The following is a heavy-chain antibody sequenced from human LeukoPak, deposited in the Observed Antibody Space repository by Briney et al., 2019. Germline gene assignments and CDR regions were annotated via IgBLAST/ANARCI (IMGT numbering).Heavy chain of an antibody. J-gene: IGHJ4*02. CDR1: GGSISSSSYY. Sequence: SETLSLTCTVSGGSISSSSYYWGWIRQPPGKGLERIGSIYYSGSTYYNPSLKSRVTISVDTSKNQFSLKLSSVTAADTAVYYCASLSPSSWCHYWGQGTLVTVSS. V-gene: IGHV4-39*01. CDR2: IYYSGST. D-gene: IGHD6-13*01. CDR3: ASLSPSSWCHY.